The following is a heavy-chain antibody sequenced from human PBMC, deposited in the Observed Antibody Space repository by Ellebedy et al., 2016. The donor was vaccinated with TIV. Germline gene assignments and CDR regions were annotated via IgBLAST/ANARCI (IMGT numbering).Heavy chain of an antibody. CDR1: GGPFSGNA. CDR2: ISPIFGIA. J-gene: IGHJ4*02. V-gene: IGHV1-69*13. Sequence: AASVKVSCKASGGPFSGNAIIWVRQAPGQGLEWMGGISPIFGIANYAQKFQGRVTITADASTSTAYMDLSSLRSEDTAVYYCARGKNYYGSGSYPLWGQGTLVTVSS. CDR3: ARGKNYYGSGSYPL. D-gene: IGHD3-10*01.